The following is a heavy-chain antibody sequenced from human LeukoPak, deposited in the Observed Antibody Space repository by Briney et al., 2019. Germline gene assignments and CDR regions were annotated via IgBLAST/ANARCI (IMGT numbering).Heavy chain of an antibody. CDR3: ATTKQARRYFDY. Sequence: GGSLRLSCAVSGITLSNYGMSWVRQAPGKGLEWVAVISYDGSNKYYADSVKGRFTISRDNSKNTLYLQMNSLRAEDTAVYYCATTKQARRYFDYWGQGTLVTVSS. D-gene: IGHD1-1*01. V-gene: IGHV3-30*05. CDR1: GITLSNYG. J-gene: IGHJ4*02. CDR2: ISYDGSNK.